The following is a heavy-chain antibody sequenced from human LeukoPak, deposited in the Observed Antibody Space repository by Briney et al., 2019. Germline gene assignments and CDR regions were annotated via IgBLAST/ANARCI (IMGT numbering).Heavy chain of an antibody. J-gene: IGHJ3*02. CDR2: IYYSGST. CDR3: ARDYLDAFDI. CDR1: GGSISSYY. V-gene: IGHV4-59*12. D-gene: IGHD3-16*02. Sequence: PSETLSLTCTVSGGSISSYYWSWIRQPPGKGLEWIGYIYYSGSTNYNPSLKSRVTISVDTSKNQFSLRLSSVTAADTAVYYCARDYLDAFDIWGQGTMVTVSS.